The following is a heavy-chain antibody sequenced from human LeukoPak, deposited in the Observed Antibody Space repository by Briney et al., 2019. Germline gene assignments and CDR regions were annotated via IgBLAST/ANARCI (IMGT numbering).Heavy chain of an antibody. V-gene: IGHV1-69*04. CDR1: GGTFSSYA. CDR2: IIPILGIA. CDR3: ARENGMVRGVIAYYFDY. J-gene: IGHJ4*02. D-gene: IGHD3-10*01. Sequence: GASVKVSCKASGGTFSSYAISWVRQAPGQGLEWMGRIIPILGIANYAQKFQRRVTITADKSTSTAYPQLSSLRSEDTAVYYCARENGMVRGVIAYYFDYWGQGTLVTVSS.